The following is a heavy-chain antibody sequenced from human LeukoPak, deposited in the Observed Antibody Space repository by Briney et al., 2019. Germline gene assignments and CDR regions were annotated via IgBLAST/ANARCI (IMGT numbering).Heavy chain of an antibody. CDR1: GGSISSSSYY. CDR2: IYYSGST. D-gene: IGHD3-9*01. CDR3: ARLLTYIRNWFDP. J-gene: IGHJ5*02. Sequence: SETLSLTCTVSGGSISSSSYYWGWIRQPPGKGLEGIGSIYYSGSTYYNPTLKSRVTISVDTSKNQFSLKLSSVTAADTAVYYCARLLTYIRNWFDPWGQGTLVTVSS. V-gene: IGHV4-39*01.